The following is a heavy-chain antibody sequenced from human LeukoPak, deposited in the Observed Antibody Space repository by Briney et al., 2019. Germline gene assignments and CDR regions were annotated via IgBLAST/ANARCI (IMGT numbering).Heavy chain of an antibody. Sequence: ASVKVSCKASGYTFTSYGISWVRQAPGLGLEWMGWISTYNGNTNYAQNLQGRVTMTTDTSTSTAYMVLRSLRSDDTAVYYCARDFTGGNYFNDYWGQGTLVTVSS. D-gene: IGHD1-26*01. V-gene: IGHV1-18*04. J-gene: IGHJ4*02. CDR1: GYTFTSYG. CDR2: ISTYNGNT. CDR3: ARDFTGGNYFNDY.